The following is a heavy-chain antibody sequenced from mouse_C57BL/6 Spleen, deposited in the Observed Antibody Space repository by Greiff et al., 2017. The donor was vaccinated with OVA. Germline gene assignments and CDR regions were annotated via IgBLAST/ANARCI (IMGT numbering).Heavy chain of an antibody. CDR3: ERAEGYRECGFAY. CDR1: GYTFTSYW. Sequence: QVQLQQPGAELVMPGASVKLSCKASGYTFTSYWMHWVKQRPGQGLEWIGEIDPSDSYTNYNQKFKGKSTLTVDKSSSTAYMQLSSLTSEDSAVYYCERAEGYRECGFAYWGQGTLVTVSA. CDR2: IDPSDSYT. D-gene: IGHD2-14*01. V-gene: IGHV1-69*01. J-gene: IGHJ3*01.